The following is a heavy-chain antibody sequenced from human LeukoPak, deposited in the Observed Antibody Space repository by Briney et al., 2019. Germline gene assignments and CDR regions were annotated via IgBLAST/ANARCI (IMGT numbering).Heavy chain of an antibody. V-gene: IGHV4-30-2*01. CDR2: IYHSGSGST. J-gene: IGHJ6*02. CDR1: GGSISSGGYY. D-gene: IGHD3-3*01. CDR3: ARINDFWSGPTLDV. Sequence: SQTLSLTCTVSGGSISSGGYYWSWVRQHPGKGLEWIGYIYHSGSGSTYYNPSLKSRVTISIDKSKNQFSLKLNSVTAADTAVYYCARINDFWSGPTLDVWGQGTTVTVSS.